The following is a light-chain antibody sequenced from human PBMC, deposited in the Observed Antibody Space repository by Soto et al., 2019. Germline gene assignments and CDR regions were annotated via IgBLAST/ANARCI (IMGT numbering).Light chain of an antibody. CDR2: EVS. Sequence: QSALTQPASVSGSPGQSITISCTGTRSDIGGYNYVSWYQQHPGKAPKPMIYEVSNRPSGVSNRFSGSKSGNTASLTISGLQGQDEADYYCSSFTTSSTWVFGGGTKLTVL. CDR1: RSDIGGYNY. CDR3: SSFTTSSTWV. J-gene: IGLJ3*02. V-gene: IGLV2-14*01.